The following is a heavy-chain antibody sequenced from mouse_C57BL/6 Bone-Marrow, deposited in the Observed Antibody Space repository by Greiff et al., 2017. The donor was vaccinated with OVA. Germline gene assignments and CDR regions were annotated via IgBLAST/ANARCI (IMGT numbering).Heavy chain of an antibody. Sequence: EVKLQESGGGLVQPGGSLKLSCAASGIDFSRYWMSWVRRAPGKGLEWIGEINPDSSTINYAPSLKDKFIISRDNAKNTLYLQMSKVRSEDTALYYCASLYYSNYEVYFDYWGQGTTLTVSS. CDR1: GIDFSRYW. CDR3: ASLYYSNYEVYFDY. J-gene: IGHJ2*01. V-gene: IGHV4-1*01. D-gene: IGHD2-5*01. CDR2: INPDSSTI.